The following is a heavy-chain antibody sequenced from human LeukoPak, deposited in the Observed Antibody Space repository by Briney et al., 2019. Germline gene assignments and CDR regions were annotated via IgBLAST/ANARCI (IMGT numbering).Heavy chain of an antibody. CDR2: IYYSGNT. Sequence: SETLSLTCTVSGGSINNSSYYWGWIRQPPGKGLEWIGSIYYSGNTYYNPSLKSRVTISVDTSKNQFSLKLSSVTAADTAVYYCARKYCNNGVCYSGIYGPTNYYFDYWGQGTLVTVSS. CDR1: GGSINNSSYY. CDR3: ARKYCNNGVCYSGIYGPTNYYFDY. J-gene: IGHJ4*02. V-gene: IGHV4-39*07. D-gene: IGHD2-8*01.